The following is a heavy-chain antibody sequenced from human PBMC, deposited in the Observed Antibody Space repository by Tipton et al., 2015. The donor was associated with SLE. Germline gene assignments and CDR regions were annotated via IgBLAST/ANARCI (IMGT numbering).Heavy chain of an antibody. Sequence: TLSLTCAVYGGSFSGYHWTCIRQPPGKGLEWIGEVYHSGRTDSNPSLKSRVTISVDTTKNQFSLKLSSVTAADTAVYFCARARNYFGSGQNWFDSWAQGSLVTVSS. CDR2: VYHSGRT. V-gene: IGHV4-34*01. CDR1: GGSFSGYH. J-gene: IGHJ5*01. CDR3: ARARNYFGSGQNWFDS. D-gene: IGHD3-10*01.